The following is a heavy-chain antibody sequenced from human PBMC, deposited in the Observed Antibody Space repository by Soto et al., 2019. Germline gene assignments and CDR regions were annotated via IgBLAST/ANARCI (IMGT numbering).Heavy chain of an antibody. CDR3: AREDGSGSYYAG. CDR1: GGSISSGGYY. Sequence: QVQLQESGPGLVKPSQTLSLTCTVSGGSISSGGYYWSWIRQHPGKGLEWIGYIYYSGRTYYTPYLKRRVSITGGTSNNHLFLKLSSVTAADPAVYYCAREDGSGSYYAGWGQGTLVTVSS. V-gene: IGHV4-31*03. J-gene: IGHJ4*02. D-gene: IGHD3-10*01. CDR2: IYYSGRT.